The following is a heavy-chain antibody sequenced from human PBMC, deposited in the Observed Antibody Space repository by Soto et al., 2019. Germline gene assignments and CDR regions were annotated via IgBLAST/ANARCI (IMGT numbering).Heavy chain of an antibody. Sequence: GGSLRLSCVASGFTFDTYGIHWVRQAPGKGLQWVALISYEGSNTYYADSVRGRFTISRDNSKNTLYLQMNTLRPEDTGVYYCARVTPGNNLYYFSGLDFWGQGTSVTV. CDR3: ARVTPGNNLYYFSGLDF. CDR1: GFTFDTYG. D-gene: IGHD1-1*01. J-gene: IGHJ6*02. V-gene: IGHV3-30-3*01. CDR2: ISYEGSNT.